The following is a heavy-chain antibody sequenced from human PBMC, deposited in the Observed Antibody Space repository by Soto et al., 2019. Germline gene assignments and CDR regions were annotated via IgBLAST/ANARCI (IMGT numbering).Heavy chain of an antibody. D-gene: IGHD3-10*01. Sequence: VQLLESGGGLVQPGGSLRLSCAASGFTFSSYAMSWVRQAPGKGLEWVSAISGSGGSTYYADSVKGRFTISRDNSKNTLYLQMNSLRAEDTAVYYCAKDGEYYYGSGSWFGYWGQGTLVTVSS. V-gene: IGHV3-23*01. CDR1: GFTFSSYA. CDR2: ISGSGGST. CDR3: AKDGEYYYGSGSWFGY. J-gene: IGHJ4*02.